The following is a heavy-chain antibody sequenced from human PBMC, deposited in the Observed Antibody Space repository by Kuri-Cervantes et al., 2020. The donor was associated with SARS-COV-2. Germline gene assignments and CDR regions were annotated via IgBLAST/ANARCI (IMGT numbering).Heavy chain of an antibody. Sequence: GGSLRLSCAVSGLTFSSRSMNWVRQAPGMGLEWVSHIDDSGKSRYYIDSVQGRFTSSRDNARNSLYLQMNSLTEEDTAVYYCSTTWDHWGQGTLVTVSS. CDR2: IDDSGKSR. CDR3: STTWDH. CDR1: GLTFSSRS. V-gene: IGHV3-48*02. J-gene: IGHJ4*02. D-gene: IGHD1-14*01.